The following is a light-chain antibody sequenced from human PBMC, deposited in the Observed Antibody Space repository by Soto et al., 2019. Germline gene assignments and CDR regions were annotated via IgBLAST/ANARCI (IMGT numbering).Light chain of an antibody. CDR1: RSDVGGYNY. CDR3: SSYAGSNNLGV. J-gene: IGLJ2*01. V-gene: IGLV2-8*01. CDR2: EVS. Sequence: QSALTQPPSASGSPGQSVTISCTGTRSDVGGYNYVSWYQQHPGKAPKLMIYEVSQRPSGVPDLFSGSKSGNTASLTVSGLQAEDEADYYCSSYAGSNNLGVFGGGTQLTVL.